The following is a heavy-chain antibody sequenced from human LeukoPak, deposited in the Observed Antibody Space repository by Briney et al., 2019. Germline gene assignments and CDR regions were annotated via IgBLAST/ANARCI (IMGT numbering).Heavy chain of an antibody. J-gene: IGHJ4*02. CDR2: IYYSGST. Sequence: KPSQTLSLTCTVSGGSISSGSYFWSRIRQPPGKGLEWIGSIYYSGSTYYNPSLQSRVTISIETSKNQISLRLNSVTAADTAIYYCAKSGSYGLIDYWGQGTLVTVSS. D-gene: IGHD1-26*01. V-gene: IGHV4-30-2*03. CDR1: GGSISSGSYF. CDR3: AKSGSYGLIDY.